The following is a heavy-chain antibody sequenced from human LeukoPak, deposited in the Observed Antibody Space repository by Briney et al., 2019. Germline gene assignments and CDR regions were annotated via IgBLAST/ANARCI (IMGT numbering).Heavy chain of an antibody. Sequence: PGGSLRLSCEASGLIFSSYWMSWVRQAPGKGLEWVANIKKDGSEMYYVDSVKGRFTISRDNAKNSLYLQMNSLRAEDTAVYYCATYSSLNRREFQFWGQGTLLTVSS. CDR1: GLIFSSYW. CDR2: IKKDGSEM. D-gene: IGHD3-22*01. J-gene: IGHJ1*01. V-gene: IGHV3-7*01. CDR3: ATYSSLNRREFQF.